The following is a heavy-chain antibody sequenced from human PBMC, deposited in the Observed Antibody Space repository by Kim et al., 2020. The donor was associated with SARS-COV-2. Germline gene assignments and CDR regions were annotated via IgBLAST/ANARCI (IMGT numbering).Heavy chain of an antibody. CDR2: IYPSGSST. CDR1: GFMFTTYY. V-gene: IGHV1-46*01. J-gene: IGHJ6*02. Sequence: ASVKVSCKASGFMFTTYYLHWVRQAPGQGLEWMGIIYPSGSSTEDAQKFQGRLTMTRDTSTNTVHMELNSLTSDDTAIYYCARVREAASLFYYGMDVWGQ. CDR3: ARVREAASLFYYGMDV. D-gene: IGHD6-13*01.